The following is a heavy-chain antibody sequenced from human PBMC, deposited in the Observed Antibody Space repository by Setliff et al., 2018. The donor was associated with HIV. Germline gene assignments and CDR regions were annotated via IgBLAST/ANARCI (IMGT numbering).Heavy chain of an antibody. CDR3: ARDPADIRTFDY. Sequence: SETLSLTCTVSGDSISSGGYYWNWIRQLPGKGLEWIGNMYYSGSTSYNPSLKSRVTISVDTSKNQFSLKLTPVTAADTAVYYCARDPADIRTFDYWGQGTLVTVSS. V-gene: IGHV4-31*03. D-gene: IGHD3-9*01. CDR2: MYYSGST. CDR1: GDSISSGGYY. J-gene: IGHJ4*02.